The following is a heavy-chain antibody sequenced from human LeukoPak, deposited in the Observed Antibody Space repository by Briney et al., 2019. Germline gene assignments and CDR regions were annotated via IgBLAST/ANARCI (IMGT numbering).Heavy chain of an antibody. CDR3: ATYLNTYYYDSSGYKKFDY. Sequence: GASVKVSCKASGYTFTSYGISWVRQAPGQGLEWMGWISAYNGNTNYAQKLQGRVTMTTDTSTSTAYMELSSLRSEDTAVYYCATYLNTYYYDSSGYKKFDYWGQGTLVTVSS. J-gene: IGHJ4*02. V-gene: IGHV1-18*01. D-gene: IGHD3-22*01. CDR2: ISAYNGNT. CDR1: GYTFTSYG.